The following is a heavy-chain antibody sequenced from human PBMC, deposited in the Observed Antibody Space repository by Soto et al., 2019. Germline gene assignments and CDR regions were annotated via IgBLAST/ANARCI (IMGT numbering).Heavy chain of an antibody. J-gene: IGHJ4*02. CDR2: IYYGGST. V-gene: IGHV4-61*08. Sequence: SETLSLTCTVSGGSVSSGDYYWSWIRQPPGKGLEWIGNIYYGGSTSYNPSLKSRVTISVDTSKNQFSLKLSSVTAADTAIYYCARTGAYGYDWGQGALVTVSS. CDR1: GGSVSSGDYY. D-gene: IGHD5-18*01. CDR3: ARTGAYGYD.